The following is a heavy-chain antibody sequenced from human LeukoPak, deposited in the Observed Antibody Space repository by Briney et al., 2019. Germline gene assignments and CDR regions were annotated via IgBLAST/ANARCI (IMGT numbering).Heavy chain of an antibody. V-gene: IGHV1-46*01. Sequence: GASVKVSCKASGYTFTNYYMHWVRQAPGQGLEWMGIIDPSGCSTTYAQRFQGRVTMTRDTSTSTVYMDPSSLRSADTAVYYCVRGDLVRGSIIKGYHFFGMDVWGQGTTVTVSS. CDR2: IDPSGCST. D-gene: IGHD3-10*01. J-gene: IGHJ6*02. CDR3: VRGDLVRGSIIKGYHFFGMDV. CDR1: GYTFTNYY.